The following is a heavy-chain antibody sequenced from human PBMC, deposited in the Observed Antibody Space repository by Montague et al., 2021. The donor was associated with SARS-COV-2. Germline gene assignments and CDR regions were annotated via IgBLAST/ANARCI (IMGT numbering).Heavy chain of an antibody. D-gene: IGHD3-3*02. J-gene: IGHJ1*01. Sequence: TLSLTCTVSGGSTNSAGYYWSWIRHHPGMGLEWIGYIYYSGNTNYNPSLKSRVSISMDTSKNQFSLTLTSVNAADTAVYYCARFVKTGTTSAFDRWGQGTLVIVSS. CDR1: GGSTNSAGYY. V-gene: IGHV4-31*03. CDR3: ARFVKTGTTSAFDR. CDR2: IYYSGNT.